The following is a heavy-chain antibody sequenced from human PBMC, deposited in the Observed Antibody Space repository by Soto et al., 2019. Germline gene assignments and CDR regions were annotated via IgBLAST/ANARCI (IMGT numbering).Heavy chain of an antibody. CDR2: IYYIGRT. D-gene: IGHD4-17*01. CDR1: GAFINSYY. Sequence: QVQLQESGPGLVKPSETLSLTCTVSGAFINSYYWSWIRQPPGKGLAWIGYIYYIGRTNSNPSLKSGVTMSVDTSKNQLSLKLSSVTAADTAVYDCAIYNDYGDHLVVCGKGTTVTVSS. V-gene: IGHV4-59*08. J-gene: IGHJ6*04. CDR3: AIYNDYGDHLVV.